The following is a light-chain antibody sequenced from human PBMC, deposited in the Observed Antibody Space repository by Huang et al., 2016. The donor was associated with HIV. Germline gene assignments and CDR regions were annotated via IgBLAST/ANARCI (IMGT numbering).Light chain of an antibody. CDR3: QQRGSWPRT. Sequence: EVVLTQSPATLSLSLGQRATLSCRASPSVGTYLAWYQQKPGQPPGLLIYDASARATGIPARFSGSGSGTDFTLTISTLEPEDFALYYCQQRGSWPRTFGQGTKLEIK. V-gene: IGKV3-11*01. CDR1: PSVGTY. J-gene: IGKJ2*01. CDR2: DAS.